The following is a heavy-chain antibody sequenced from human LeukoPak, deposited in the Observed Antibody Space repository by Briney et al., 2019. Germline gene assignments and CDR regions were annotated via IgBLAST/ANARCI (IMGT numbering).Heavy chain of an antibody. CDR1: GFTFSTYA. Sequence: PGGSLRLSCAASGFTFSTYAMSWVRQAPGKGLEWVSAISGSGGSTNYADSVKGRFTISRDNSKNTLYLQMNSLTTEDTAVYSCARDLGWYYFDYWGQGTLVTVSS. CDR2: ISGSGGST. D-gene: IGHD4-23*01. V-gene: IGHV3-23*01. J-gene: IGHJ4*02. CDR3: ARDLGWYYFDY.